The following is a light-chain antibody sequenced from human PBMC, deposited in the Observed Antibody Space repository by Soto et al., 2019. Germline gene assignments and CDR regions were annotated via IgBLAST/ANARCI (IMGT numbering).Light chain of an antibody. CDR3: SSFTSTNTWV. CDR1: SSDVGGYNY. CDR2: EVS. V-gene: IGLV2-14*01. Sequence: QYALTQPASVSGSPGQSITISCTGTSSDVGGYNYVSWYQQHPGKAPKLMIYEVSNRPSGVSDRFSVSKSGNTASLTISGLQVEDEADYYCSSFTSTNTWVFGGGTKVTVL. J-gene: IGLJ3*02.